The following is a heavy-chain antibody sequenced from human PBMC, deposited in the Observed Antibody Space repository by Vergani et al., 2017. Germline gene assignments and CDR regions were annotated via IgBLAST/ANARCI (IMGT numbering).Heavy chain of an antibody. V-gene: IGHV4-34*01. CDR1: GGSFSGYY. Sequence: QVQLQQRGAGLLKPSETLSLTCAVSGGSFSGYYWSWIRKTPGKGLEWIGEINHSGSTNYNPSLKSRVTISVDTSENQFSLTLSSVTAADTAVYYCARGSMYSSSWYYYYYYMDVWGKGTTVTVSS. CDR3: ARGSMYSSSWYYYYYYMDV. J-gene: IGHJ6*03. CDR2: INHSGST. D-gene: IGHD6-13*01.